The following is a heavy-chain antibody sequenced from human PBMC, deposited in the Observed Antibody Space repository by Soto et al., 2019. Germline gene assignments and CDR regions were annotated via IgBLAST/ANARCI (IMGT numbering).Heavy chain of an antibody. V-gene: IGHV4-38-2*02. J-gene: IGHJ5*02. Sequence: ETLSLTCAVSGDSIISIYHWAWIRQPPGRSLEWIASIFHTGTTYYTPSLKSRVTISVDTSKSQFSLRLISVTAADTAGYYCTREQSDDNYFDPWGQGTLVTVSS. D-gene: IGHD6-19*01. CDR1: GDSIISIYH. CDR3: TREQSDDNYFDP. CDR2: IFHTGTT.